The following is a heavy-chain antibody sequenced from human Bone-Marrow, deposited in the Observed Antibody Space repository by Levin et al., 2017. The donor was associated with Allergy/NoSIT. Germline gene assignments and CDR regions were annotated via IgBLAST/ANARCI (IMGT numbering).Heavy chain of an antibody. CDR3: ARDRGFGIDY. D-gene: IGHD3-10*01. CDR1: GFTFSGYG. Sequence: AGGSLRLSCAASGFTFSGYGMHWVRQAPGKGLQWVASIWYNGTNKYYVDPVKGRFTISRDNSKNSLYLQMNSLRVEDTAVYYCARDRGFGIDYWGQGTLVTVSS. V-gene: IGHV3-33*01. CDR2: IWYNGTNK. J-gene: IGHJ4*02.